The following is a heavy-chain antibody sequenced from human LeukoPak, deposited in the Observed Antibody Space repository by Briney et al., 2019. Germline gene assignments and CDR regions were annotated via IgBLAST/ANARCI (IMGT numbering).Heavy chain of an antibody. CDR2: IIPIFGTA. V-gene: IGHV1-69*01. D-gene: IGHD2-15*01. CDR3: ARDCSGGSCYDAFDY. J-gene: IGHJ4*02. Sequence: SVKVSCKASGGTFSSYAISWVRQAPGQGLEWMGGIIPIFGTANYAQKFQGRVTITADESTSTAYMELSSLRSEDTAVYYCARDCSGGSCYDAFDYWAQGTLVTVSS. CDR1: GGTFSSYA.